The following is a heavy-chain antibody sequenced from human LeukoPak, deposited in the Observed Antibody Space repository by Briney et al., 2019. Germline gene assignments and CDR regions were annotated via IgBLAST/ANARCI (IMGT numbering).Heavy chain of an antibody. D-gene: IGHD3-10*01. CDR3: ARHARGFTSSYFDY. CDR2: IYFSGTT. CDR1: GGSIRGYY. J-gene: IGHJ4*02. V-gene: IGHV4-59*08. Sequence: SETLSLTCTVSGGSIRGYYWSWIRQPPGKGLEWIGYIYFSGTTNYNPSLKSRVTISVDTSKKQFSLKVSSVTAADTAVYYCARHARGFTSSYFDYWGQGFLVTVSS.